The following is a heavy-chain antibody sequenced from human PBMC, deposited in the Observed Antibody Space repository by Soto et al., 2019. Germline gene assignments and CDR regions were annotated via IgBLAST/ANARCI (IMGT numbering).Heavy chain of an antibody. J-gene: IGHJ3*02. CDR1: EGKSISPGDY. V-gene: IGHV4-61*08. Sequence: HTSSVSEGKSISPGDYWSWKKKPPGRGLEWIAYISYTGTTDYNPSLKRRVTISIDMSKNQLSLRLGSVTAADTAVYYCARDRSDDLNSFDAFDIWGQGTMVTVSS. D-gene: IGHD1-1*01. CDR2: ISYTGTT. CDR3: ARDRSDDLNSFDAFDI.